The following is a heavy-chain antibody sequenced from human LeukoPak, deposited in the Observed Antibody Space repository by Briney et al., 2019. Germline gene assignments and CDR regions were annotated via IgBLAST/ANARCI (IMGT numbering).Heavy chain of an antibody. CDR1: GFTFSSYS. CDR3: AKDPGRTGTTYRFDY. Sequence: PGGSLRLSCAASGFTFSSYSMNWVRQAPGKGLEWVSSISSSSSYIYYADSVKGRFTISRENAKNSLYLQMNSLRAEDTAVYYCAKDPGRTGTTYRFDYWGQGTPVTVSS. CDR2: ISSSSSYI. V-gene: IGHV3-21*01. D-gene: IGHD1-1*01. J-gene: IGHJ4*02.